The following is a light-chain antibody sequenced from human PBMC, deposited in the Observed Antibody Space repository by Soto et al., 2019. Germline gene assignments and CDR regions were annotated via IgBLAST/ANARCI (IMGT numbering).Light chain of an antibody. CDR3: QHYNSYSEA. CDR2: KAS. Sequence: DIQLTQSPSTRFVSVGDRCAITCRASQTISSWLAWYQQKPGKAPKLLIYKASTLKSGVPSRFSGSGSGTEFTLTISSLQPDDFATYYCQHYNSYSEAFGQGTKVDIK. V-gene: IGKV1-5*03. CDR1: QTISSW. J-gene: IGKJ1*01.